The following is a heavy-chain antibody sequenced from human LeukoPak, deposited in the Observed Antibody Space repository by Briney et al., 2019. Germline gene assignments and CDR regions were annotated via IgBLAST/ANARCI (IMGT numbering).Heavy chain of an antibody. V-gene: IGHV3-9*03. D-gene: IGHD1-1*01. CDR3: AKQVERRGALDY. J-gene: IGHJ4*02. CDR2: ISWSGGII. CDR1: GFTFDDYS. Sequence: PGRSLRLSCTASGFTFDDYSMHWVRQAPGKGLEWVSGISWSGGIIVYADSVKGRFTISRDNAKNSLYLQMSSLRADDMALYYCAKQVERRGALDYWGQGTLVTVSS.